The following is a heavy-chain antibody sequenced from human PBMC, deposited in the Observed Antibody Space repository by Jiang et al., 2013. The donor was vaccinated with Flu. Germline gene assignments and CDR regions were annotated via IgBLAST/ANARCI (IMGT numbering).Heavy chain of an antibody. V-gene: IGHV3-74*03. J-gene: IGHJ4*02. CDR2: ISSDGSST. CDR3: ARSGQLLDAPLGY. Sequence: VQLVESGGGLVQPGGSLRLSCAASGFSFSRYWMHWVRQTPGKGLLWISRISSDGSSTTYADSVKGRFTISRDNTKNTLYLQMNTLTAEDTAVYYCARSGQLLDAPLGYWGQGILVTVSS. CDR1: GFSFSRYW. D-gene: IGHD3/OR15-3a*01.